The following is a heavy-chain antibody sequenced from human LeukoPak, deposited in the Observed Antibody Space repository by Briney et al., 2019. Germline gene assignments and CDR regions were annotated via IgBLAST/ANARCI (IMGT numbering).Heavy chain of an antibody. CDR1: GGSISSGGYY. Sequence: PSETLSLTCTVSGGSISSGGYYWSWIRQHPGKGLEWIGYIYYSGSTYYNPSLKSRVTISVDTSKNQFSLKLSSVTAADTAVYYCATDSSSSGGDYYYYYKDVWGKGTTVTVSS. V-gene: IGHV4-31*03. J-gene: IGHJ6*03. D-gene: IGHD6-6*01. CDR3: ATDSSSSGGDYYYYYKDV. CDR2: IYYSGST.